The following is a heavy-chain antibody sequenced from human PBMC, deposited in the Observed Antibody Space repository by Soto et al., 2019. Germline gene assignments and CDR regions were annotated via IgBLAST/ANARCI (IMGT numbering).Heavy chain of an antibody. CDR3: ARDSVPDQCHFLGYCSSTSWYYFDY. CDR2: ISSSSSTI. V-gene: IGHV3-48*01. CDR1: GFTFSSYS. J-gene: IGHJ4*02. D-gene: IGHD2-2*01. Sequence: GGSLRLSCAASGFTFSSYSMNWVRQAPGKGLEWVSYISSSSSTIYYADSVKGRFTISRDNAKNSLYLQMNSLRAEDTAVYYCARDSVPDQCHFLGYCSSTSWYYFDYWGQGTLVTVSS.